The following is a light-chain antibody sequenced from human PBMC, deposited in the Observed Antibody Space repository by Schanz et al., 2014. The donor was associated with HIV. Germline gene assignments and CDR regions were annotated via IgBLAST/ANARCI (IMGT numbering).Light chain of an antibody. V-gene: IGLV1-40*01. J-gene: IGLJ1*01. CDR3: AAWDGSLNGYV. CDR2: DNT. CDR1: SSNIGADYD. Sequence: QSVLAQPPSVSGAPGQRVTISCTGSSSNIGADYDVHWYQLLPGTAPKLLICDNTHRPSGVPARFSGSKSGSSASLAITGLQSEDEADYCCAAWDGSLNGYVFGTGTKLTVL.